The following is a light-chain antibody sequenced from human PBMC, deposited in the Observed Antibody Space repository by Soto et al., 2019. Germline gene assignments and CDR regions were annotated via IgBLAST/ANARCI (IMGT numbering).Light chain of an antibody. CDR3: QQANSFPFT. CDR1: QGISRW. Sequence: IQMTQSPSSVSASVGDRVSITCRASQGISRWLAWYQQRPGKAPKLLIYTASRLQSGVPSRFSGSGSGADFTLTISIFQPEDFATYYCQQANSFPFTFGPGAKVDIK. CDR2: TAS. J-gene: IGKJ3*01. V-gene: IGKV1-12*02.